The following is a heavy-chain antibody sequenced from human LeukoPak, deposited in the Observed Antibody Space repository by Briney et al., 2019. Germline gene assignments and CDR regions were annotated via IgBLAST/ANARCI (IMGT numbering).Heavy chain of an antibody. Sequence: SETRSLTCTVSGSSISSSSYYWGWIRQPPGTGLEWIGSIYYSGSTYYNPSLKSRVTISVDTSKNQFSLKLSSVTAADTAVYYCARHEIVGATFSDYWGQGTLVTVSS. CDR1: GSSISSSSYY. V-gene: IGHV4-39*01. J-gene: IGHJ4*02. CDR3: ARHEIVGATFSDY. CDR2: IYYSGST. D-gene: IGHD1-26*01.